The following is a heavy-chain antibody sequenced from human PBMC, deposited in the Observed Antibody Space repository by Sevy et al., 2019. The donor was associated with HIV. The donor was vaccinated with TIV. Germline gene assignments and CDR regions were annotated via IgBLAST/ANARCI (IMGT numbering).Heavy chain of an antibody. J-gene: IGHJ4*02. V-gene: IGHV3-30-3*01. CDR2: ISYDGSNK. Sequence: GGSLRLSCAASGFTFSSYAMHGVRQAPGKGLEWVAVISYDGSNKYYADSVKGRFTISRDNSKNTLYLQMNSLRAEDTAVYYCAREYYWGQGTLVTVSS. CDR3: AREYY. CDR1: GFTFSSYA.